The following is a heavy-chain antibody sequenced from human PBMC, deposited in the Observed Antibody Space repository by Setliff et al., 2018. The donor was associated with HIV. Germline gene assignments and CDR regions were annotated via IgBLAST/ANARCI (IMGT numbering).Heavy chain of an antibody. V-gene: IGHV3-48*01. CDR3: ARGPTTVTNYYYYYMDV. CDR2: ISSKRTSI. J-gene: IGHJ6*03. D-gene: IGHD4-17*01. Sequence: GGSLRLSCETSGFTFGDFCMNWVRQAPGKGLEWISYISSKRTSIYYADSVTGRFTISRDNDRNSLYLQMNGLRAEDTDVYYCARGPTTVTNYYYYYMDVWGKGTTVTVSS. CDR1: GFTFGDFC.